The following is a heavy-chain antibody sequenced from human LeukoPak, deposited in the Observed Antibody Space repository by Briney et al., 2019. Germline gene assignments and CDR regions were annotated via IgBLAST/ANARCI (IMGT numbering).Heavy chain of an antibody. CDR1: GGATSSSSYY. CDR2: IYYSGNT. V-gene: IGHV4-39*01. Sequence: SETLSLTCTVSGGATSSSSYYWGWIRQAPGKGLEWIGNIYYSGNTFYNASLKSRVTISVDTSKNQFSLKLTSVTAAYTALFYCARYSGSHYAFDIWGQGTMVTVSS. D-gene: IGHD1-26*01. J-gene: IGHJ3*02. CDR3: ARYSGSHYAFDI.